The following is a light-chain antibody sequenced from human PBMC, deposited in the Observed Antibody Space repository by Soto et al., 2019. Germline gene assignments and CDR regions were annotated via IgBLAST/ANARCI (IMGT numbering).Light chain of an antibody. J-gene: IGKJ5*01. CDR2: TAS. CDR3: HQAISCQTA. V-gene: IGKV1-12*01. Sequence: DIQMTQPPSAVSASVRDSVTITCRASESLSTWLAWYRQNPGKAPELLIYTASNLQSGVPSRFNGRGYRTDTTLTTGRLHPEDFATYYCHQAISCQTAFGQGTRLE. CDR1: ESLSTW.